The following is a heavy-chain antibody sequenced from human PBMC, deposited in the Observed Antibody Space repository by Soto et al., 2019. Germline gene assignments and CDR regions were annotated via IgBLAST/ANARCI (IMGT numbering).Heavy chain of an antibody. V-gene: IGHV4-59*01. CDR2: IYYSGST. Sequence: SETLSLTCTVSGGSISSYYWSWIRQPPGKGLEWIGYIYYSGSTNYNPSLKSRVTISVDTSKNQFSLRLSSVTAADTAVYYCARDGDGYNYWGQGTLVTVSS. CDR3: ARDGDGYNY. J-gene: IGHJ4*02. CDR1: GGSISSYY. D-gene: IGHD5-12*01.